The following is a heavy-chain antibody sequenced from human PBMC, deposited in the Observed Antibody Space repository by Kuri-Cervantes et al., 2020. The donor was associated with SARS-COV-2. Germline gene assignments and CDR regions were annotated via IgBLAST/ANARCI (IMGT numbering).Heavy chain of an antibody. CDR2: INNDGSST. V-gene: IGHV3-74*01. CDR3: ARETYYDSSSYYQPEFINWFDS. Sequence: GGPLRLSCAGSGFTFSSHGMHWVRQAPGKGLVWVSHINNDGSSTTYADSVKGRFTISRDNAKNTLFLQMNSLRAEDTAVYYCARETYYDSSSYYQPEFINWFDSWGQGTLVTVSS. CDR1: GFTFSSHG. J-gene: IGHJ5*01. D-gene: IGHD3-22*01.